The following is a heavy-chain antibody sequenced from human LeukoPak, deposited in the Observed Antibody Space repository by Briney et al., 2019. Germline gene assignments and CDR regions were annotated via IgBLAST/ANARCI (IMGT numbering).Heavy chain of an antibody. J-gene: IGHJ6*03. CDR1: GFTFSNAW. CDR3: TTFLPCYYYYYMDV. CDR2: IKSKTDGGTT. D-gene: IGHD2/OR15-2a*01. V-gene: IGHV3-15*01. Sequence: GGSLRLSCAASGFTFSNAWMSWVRQAPGKGLEWVGRIKSKTDGGTTDYAAPVKGRFTISRDDSKNTLYLQMNSLKTEDTAVYYCTTFLPCYYYYYMDVWGKGTTVTVSS.